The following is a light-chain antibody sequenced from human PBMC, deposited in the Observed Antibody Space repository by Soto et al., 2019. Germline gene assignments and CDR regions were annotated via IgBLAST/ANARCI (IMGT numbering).Light chain of an antibody. CDR2: GDS. V-gene: IGLV1-40*01. J-gene: IGLJ2*01. Sequence: QLVLTQPPSVSGAPGQRVTISCTGSTSNIGAGFHVHWYQQLPETAPQLLIYGDSNRPSGVPDRFSGSKSGTSASLAITGLQAEDEADYYCQSYDTGLSGSVFGGGTKVTVL. CDR1: TSNIGAGFH. CDR3: QSYDTGLSGSV.